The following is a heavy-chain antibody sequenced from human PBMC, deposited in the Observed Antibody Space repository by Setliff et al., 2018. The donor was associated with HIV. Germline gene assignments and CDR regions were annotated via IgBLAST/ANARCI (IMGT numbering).Heavy chain of an antibody. D-gene: IGHD6-13*01. J-gene: IGHJ4*02. CDR2: IHYTGST. V-gene: IGHV4-39*01. CDR1: GGAIRINDYY. CDR3: ARRWAADGTFDY. Sequence: SETLSLTCTVSGGAIRINDYYWGWIRQPPGKGLEWLGSIHYTGSTYDNPSLKSRLTKSIDTSKNQFSMKLTSVTAADTAVYYCARRWAADGTFDYWGQGTLVTVSS.